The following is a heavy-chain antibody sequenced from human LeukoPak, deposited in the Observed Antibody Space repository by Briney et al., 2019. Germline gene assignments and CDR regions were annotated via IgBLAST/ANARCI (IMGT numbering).Heavy chain of an antibody. CDR2: IYSGGLT. CDR1: GFTVSNSY. Sequence: PGGSLRLSCAASGFTVSNSYMIWVRQAPGKGLEWVSVIYSGGLTYYADSVKGRFTISRDNSKNTLYLEMNSLRAEDTAMYYCARDPHYYGSGSYSHWGQGTLVTVSS. CDR3: ARDPHYYGSGSYSH. J-gene: IGHJ4*02. D-gene: IGHD3-10*01. V-gene: IGHV3-53*01.